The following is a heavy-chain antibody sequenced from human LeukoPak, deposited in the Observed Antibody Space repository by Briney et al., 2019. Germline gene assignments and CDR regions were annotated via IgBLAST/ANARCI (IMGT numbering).Heavy chain of an antibody. J-gene: IGHJ3*02. D-gene: IGHD2-2*01. CDR2: ISGSGGST. V-gene: IGHV3-23*01. CDR3: AKTVWKYCSSTSCYAFDI. CDR1: GFTFSSYA. Sequence: GGSLRLSCAASGFTFSSYAMSWVRQAPGKGLEWVSAISGSGGSTYYADSVKGRFTISRDNSKNTLYLQMNSLRAEDTAVYYCAKTVWKYCSSTSCYAFDIWGQGTMVTVSS.